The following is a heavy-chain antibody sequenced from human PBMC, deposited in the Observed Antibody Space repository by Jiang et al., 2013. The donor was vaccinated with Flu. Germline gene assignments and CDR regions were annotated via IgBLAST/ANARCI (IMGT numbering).Heavy chain of an antibody. Sequence: YSWSWIRQPPGKGLEWIGYIYHSGSTYYNRPLKSRVTISVDRSKNQFSLKLSSVTAADTAVYYCARLYCSSTSCSRKNYYYYMDVWGKGTTVTVSS. D-gene: IGHD2-2*01. J-gene: IGHJ6*03. CDR3: ARLYCSSTSCSRKNYYYYMDV. CDR2: IYHSGST. V-gene: IGHV4-30-2*01. CDR1: YS.